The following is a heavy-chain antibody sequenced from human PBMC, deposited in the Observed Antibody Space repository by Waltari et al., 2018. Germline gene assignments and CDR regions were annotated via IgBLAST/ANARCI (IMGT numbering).Heavy chain of an antibody. J-gene: IGHJ6*02. Sequence: QVQLQESGPGLVKPSETLSLTCTVSGGSISSHYWSWIRQPPGKGLEWIGYIYYSGSTNYSPTRKSRVTISVDTSKNQFSLKLSSVTAADTAVYYCARDSVYAFSSRMDVWGQGTTVIVSS. CDR2: IYYSGST. V-gene: IGHV4-59*11. CDR3: ARDSVYAFSSRMDV. CDR1: GGSISSHY. D-gene: IGHD2-8*01.